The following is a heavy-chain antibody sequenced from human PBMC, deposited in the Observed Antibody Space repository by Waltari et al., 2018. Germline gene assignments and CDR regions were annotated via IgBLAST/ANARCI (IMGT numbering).Heavy chain of an antibody. J-gene: IGHJ4*02. CDR1: GFTFSFYN. D-gene: IGHD6-6*01. CDR2: ISASSTYI. Sequence: EVQLVESGGGLVKPEGSLRLSCAASGFTFSFYNMNWVRQAPGKGLEWVSSISASSTYIYYADSMKGRFTISRDNAKNSLYLQMNSLRAEDTAVYYCASGYSSSSLDYWGQGTLVTVSS. V-gene: IGHV3-21*01. CDR3: ASGYSSSSLDY.